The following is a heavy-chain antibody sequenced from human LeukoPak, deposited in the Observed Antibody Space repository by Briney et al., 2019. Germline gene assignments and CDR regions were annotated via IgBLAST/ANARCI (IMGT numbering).Heavy chain of an antibody. CDR3: ARDLRRYYYDSSGSYYFDY. J-gene: IGHJ4*02. D-gene: IGHD3-22*01. Sequence: GGSLRLSCAASGFTFSSYGIHWVRQAPGKGLEWVAVIWYDGSNKYYADSVKGRFTISRDNSKNTLYLQMNSLRAEDTAVYYCARDLRRYYYDSSGSYYFDYWGQGTLVTVSP. V-gene: IGHV3-33*01. CDR1: GFTFSSYG. CDR2: IWYDGSNK.